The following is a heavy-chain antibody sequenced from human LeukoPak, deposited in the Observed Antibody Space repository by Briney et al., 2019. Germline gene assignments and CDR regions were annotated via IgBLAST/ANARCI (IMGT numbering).Heavy chain of an antibody. CDR2: ISATGGST. J-gene: IGHJ2*01. CDR3: VKGSNTYSITSYWYFDL. Sequence: PGGSLRLSCAASGFTFSSYGMSWVRQAPGKGLEWVSVISATGGSTYYADSVKGRFTISRDNSKNTLYLRMNSLRAEDAAIYYCVKGSNTYSITSYWYFDLWGRGTLVTVSS. CDR1: GFTFSSYG. D-gene: IGHD6-13*01. V-gene: IGHV3-23*01.